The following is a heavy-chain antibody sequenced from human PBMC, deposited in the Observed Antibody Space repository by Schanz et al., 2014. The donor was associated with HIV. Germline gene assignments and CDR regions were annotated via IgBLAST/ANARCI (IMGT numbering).Heavy chain of an antibody. CDR3: AKTILRFLDWPNANGGMDV. V-gene: IGHV3-30*18. CDR2: ISHDGGNK. J-gene: IGHJ6*02. Sequence: QVQLVESGGGMVLPGTSLRLSCAASGGTFSAHAFHWVRQAPGRGLEWVAVISHDGGNKHYGDSVKGRFTISRDNSKNTLYLQMSSLREEDTAVYYCAKTILRFLDWPNANGGMDVWGLGTTVTVSS. CDR1: GGTFSAHA. D-gene: IGHD3-3*01.